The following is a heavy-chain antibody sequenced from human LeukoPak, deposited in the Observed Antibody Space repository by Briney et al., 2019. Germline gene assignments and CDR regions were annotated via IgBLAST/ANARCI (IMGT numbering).Heavy chain of an antibody. V-gene: IGHV3-23*01. D-gene: IGHD4-17*01. Sequence: GGSLRLSRAASGFTFSSYGMSWVRQAPGKGLEWVSAISGSGGSTYYADSVKGRFTISRDNSKNTLYLQMNSLRAEDTAVYYCAKNTVTTGWFDPWGQGTLVTVSS. CDR3: AKNTVTTGWFDP. J-gene: IGHJ5*02. CDR2: ISGSGGST. CDR1: GFTFSSYG.